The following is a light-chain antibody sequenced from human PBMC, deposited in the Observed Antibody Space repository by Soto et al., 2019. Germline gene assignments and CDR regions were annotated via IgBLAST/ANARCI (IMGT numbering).Light chain of an antibody. CDR3: QQYGSSSYT. V-gene: IGKV3-20*01. J-gene: IGKJ2*01. CDR1: QSVSSSY. Sequence: EIVLTQSPGTLSLSPGERATLSCRASQSVSSSYLTWYQQTPGQAPRLLIYGASSRATGITDMFSGSGSGTDFSLTISRLEPEDFVVYYCQQYGSSSYTFGQGTKLEIK. CDR2: GAS.